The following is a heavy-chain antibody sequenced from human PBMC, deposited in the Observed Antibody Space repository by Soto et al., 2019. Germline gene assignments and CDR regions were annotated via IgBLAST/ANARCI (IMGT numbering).Heavy chain of an antibody. J-gene: IGHJ4*02. D-gene: IGHD3-10*01. Sequence: SETLSLTCTVSGGSISSYYWSWIRQPPGKGLEWIGYIYYSGSTNYNPSLKSRVTISVDTSKNQFSLKLSSVTAADTAVYYCARGFDVDLPEEDLGRSFDYWGQGTLVTVSS. CDR3: ARGFDVDLPEEDLGRSFDY. V-gene: IGHV4-59*01. CDR1: GGSISSYY. CDR2: IYYSGST.